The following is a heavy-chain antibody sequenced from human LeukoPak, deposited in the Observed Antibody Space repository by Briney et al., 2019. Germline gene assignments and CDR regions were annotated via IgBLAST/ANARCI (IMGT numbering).Heavy chain of an antibody. CDR3: ARDRCGGDCYSDAFDI. Sequence: PSETLSLTCTVSGGSINSGSYYWSWIRQPAGKGLEWIGRIYTSGSTNYNPSLKSRVTISVDTSKNQFSLKLSSVTAADTAVYYCARDRCGGDCYSDAFDIWGQGTMVTVSS. J-gene: IGHJ3*02. CDR2: IYTSGST. V-gene: IGHV4-61*02. D-gene: IGHD2-21*01. CDR1: GGSINSGSYY.